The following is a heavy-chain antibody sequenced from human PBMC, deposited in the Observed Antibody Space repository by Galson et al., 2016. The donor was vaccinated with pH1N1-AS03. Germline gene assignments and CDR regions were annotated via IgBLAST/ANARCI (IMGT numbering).Heavy chain of an antibody. D-gene: IGHD3-22*01. Sequence: SGTLSLTCTVSGSSISSSSYYWTWVRQPPGQGLEWIGNIYNSGSTLYKSSLRSRVTISVDTSKNQFSLRLSSVTAADTAVYYCARHAEDYLESNGYLRGPIDYWGQGTLVPVSS. CDR3: ARHAEDYLESNGYLRGPIDY. CDR1: GSSISSSSYY. J-gene: IGHJ4*02. V-gene: IGHV4-39*07. CDR2: IYNSGST.